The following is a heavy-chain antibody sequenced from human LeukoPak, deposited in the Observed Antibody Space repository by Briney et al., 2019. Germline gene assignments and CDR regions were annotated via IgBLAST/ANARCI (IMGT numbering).Heavy chain of an antibody. V-gene: IGHV4-59*01. J-gene: IGHJ5*02. CDR1: GGSISSYY. CDR3: ARVAPRYCSGGSCYLNLFDP. Sequence: SETLSLTCTVSGGSISSYYWSWIRQPPGKGLEWIGYIYYSGSTNYNPSLKSRVTISVDTSKNQFSLKLSSVTAADTAVHYCARVAPRYCSGGSCYLNLFDPWGQGTLVTVSS. D-gene: IGHD2-15*01. CDR2: IYYSGST.